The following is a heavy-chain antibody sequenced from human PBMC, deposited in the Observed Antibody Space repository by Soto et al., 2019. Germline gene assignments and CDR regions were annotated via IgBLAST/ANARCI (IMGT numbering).Heavy chain of an antibody. CDR2: ISGSGGST. D-gene: IGHD2-2*01. CDR1: GFTFSSYA. Sequence: GGSLRLSCAASGFTFSSYAMSWVRQAPGKGLEWVSAISGSGGSTYYADSVKGRFTISRDNSKNTLYLQMNSLRAEDTAVYYCAKDPLAVVVPAAMRFDYWGQGTLVTVSS. J-gene: IGHJ4*02. V-gene: IGHV3-23*01. CDR3: AKDPLAVVVPAAMRFDY.